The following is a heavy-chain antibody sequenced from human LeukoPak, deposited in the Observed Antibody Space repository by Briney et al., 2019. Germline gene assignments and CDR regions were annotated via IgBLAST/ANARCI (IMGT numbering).Heavy chain of an antibody. CDR2: ISGGGSYK. D-gene: IGHD5-18*01. V-gene: IGHV3-21*01. J-gene: IGHJ6*02. Sequence: GGSLRLPCVASGFTFSTYSVTWVRQAPGKGLEWVSSISGGGSYKYHADSVKGRFTISRDNAKNSLYLQMNSLRADDSAVYYCARVRYRTGMEGWNYYYGMDVWGPGTTVTVSS. CDR3: ARVRYRTGMEGWNYYYGMDV. CDR1: GFTFSTYS.